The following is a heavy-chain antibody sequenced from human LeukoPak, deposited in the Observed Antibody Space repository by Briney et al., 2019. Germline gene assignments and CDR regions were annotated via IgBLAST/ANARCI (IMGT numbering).Heavy chain of an antibody. CDR3: ARGGGSGWSPNYYYYGMDV. D-gene: IGHD6-19*01. Sequence: GGSLRLSCAASGFTFSDYYMSWIRQAPGKGLEWVSYIRSSGSTIYYADSVKGRFTISRDNAKNSLYLQMNSLRAEDTAVYYCARGGGSGWSPNYYYYGMDVWGQGTTVTVSS. V-gene: IGHV3-11*01. J-gene: IGHJ6*02. CDR1: GFTFSDYY. CDR2: IRSSGSTI.